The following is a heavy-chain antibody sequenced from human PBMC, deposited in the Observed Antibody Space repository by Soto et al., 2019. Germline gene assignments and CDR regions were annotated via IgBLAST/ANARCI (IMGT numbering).Heavy chain of an antibody. CDR1: GGSVSINGYY. J-gene: IGHJ4*02. CDR2: ISYTGNT. Sequence: SETLSLTCGVSGGSVSINGYYWSWIRRPPGKGLEWIGYISYTGNTNYNPSLQSRVTISVDTSKNQFSLKLNSVTAADTAVYYCARDREYCSSTRCYWNFDYWGQGILVTVS. CDR3: ARDREYCSSTRCYWNFDY. V-gene: IGHV4-61*08. D-gene: IGHD2-2*01.